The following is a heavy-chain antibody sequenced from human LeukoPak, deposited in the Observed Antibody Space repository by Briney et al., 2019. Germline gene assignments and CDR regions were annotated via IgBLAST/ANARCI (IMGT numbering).Heavy chain of an antibody. CDR1: GFSFSNYA. J-gene: IGHJ4*02. V-gene: IGHV3-23*01. D-gene: IGHD6-13*01. Sequence: GGSLRLSCGASGFSFSNYARRWVRQAPWKGLDGVSAVSACGYWTYFADSVKGRFTISIDNYQNTLYLQMNSMSADDTADHDGAKLLDLAGAAFYFDYWGQGTLVTVSS. CDR3: AKLLDLAGAAFYFDY. CDR2: VSACGYWT.